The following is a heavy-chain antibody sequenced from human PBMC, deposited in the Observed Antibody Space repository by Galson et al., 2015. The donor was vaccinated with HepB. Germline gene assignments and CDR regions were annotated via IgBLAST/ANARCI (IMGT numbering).Heavy chain of an antibody. CDR3: ARTRSHDRIAAAYDAFDI. D-gene: IGHD6-13*01. J-gene: IGHJ3*02. CDR2: ISSSSSYI. V-gene: IGHV3-21*01. Sequence: SLRLSCAASGFTFSSYSMNWVRQAPGKGLEWVSSISSSSSYIYYADSVKGRFTISRDNAKNSLYLQMNSLRAEDTAVYYCARTRSHDRIAAAYDAFDIWGQGTMVTVSS. CDR1: GFTFSSYS.